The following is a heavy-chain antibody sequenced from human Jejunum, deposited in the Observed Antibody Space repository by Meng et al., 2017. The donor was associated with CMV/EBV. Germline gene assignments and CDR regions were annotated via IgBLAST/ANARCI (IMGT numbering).Heavy chain of an antibody. V-gene: IGHV4-4*07. CDR2: IHASGSA. CDR1: GASISTYY. CDR3: ATYKSGRIYFDY. D-gene: IGHD3-10*01. J-gene: IGHJ4*02. Sequence: QVQRQEAGPGLGKPSETLSLTCTVSGASISTYYWSWIRQPAGKGLEWIWRIHASGSANYNPSLKSRVTMSVDTSKNQLSLNLRSVTAADTAVYYCATYKSGRIYFDYWGQGTLVTVSS.